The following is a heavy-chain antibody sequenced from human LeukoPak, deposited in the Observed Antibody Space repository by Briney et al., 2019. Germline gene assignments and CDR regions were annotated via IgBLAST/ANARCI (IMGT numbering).Heavy chain of an antibody. CDR3: AKGSSYSSGWYVFDY. J-gene: IGHJ4*02. CDR1: GFTFDDYG. Sequence: GGSLRLSCAASGFTFDDYGMSWVRQAPGKGLEWVSGISWNSGSIGYADSVKGRFTISRDNAKNSLYLQMNSLRAEDMALYYCAKGSSYSSGWYVFDYWGQGTLVTVSS. D-gene: IGHD6-19*01. V-gene: IGHV3-9*03. CDR2: ISWNSGSI.